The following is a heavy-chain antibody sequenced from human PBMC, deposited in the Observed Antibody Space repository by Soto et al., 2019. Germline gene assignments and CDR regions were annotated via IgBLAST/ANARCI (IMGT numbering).Heavy chain of an antibody. CDR3: ARSGYYCSGGSCYGNWFDP. J-gene: IGHJ5*02. D-gene: IGHD2-15*01. CDR1: RYTFTSYG. V-gene: IGHV1-18*01. Sequence: GASVKVSCKASRYTFTSYGISWVRQAPGQGLEWMGWISAYNGNTNYAQKLQGRVTMTTDTSTSTAYMELRSLRSDDTAVYYCARSGYYCSGGSCYGNWFDPWGQGTLVTVSS. CDR2: ISAYNGNT.